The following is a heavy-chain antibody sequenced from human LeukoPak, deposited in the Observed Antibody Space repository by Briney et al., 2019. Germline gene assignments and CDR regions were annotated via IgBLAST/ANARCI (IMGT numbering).Heavy chain of an antibody. CDR2: ISGSGGST. D-gene: IGHD1-20*01. Sequence: PGGSLRLSCAASGFTFSSYAMSWVRQAPGRGLEWVSAISGSGGSTYYADSVKGRFIISRDNSKNTLYVQMSSLGDEDTAVYYCARGITAPESLVNWGQGTLVTVSS. CDR1: GFTFSSYA. CDR3: ARGITAPESLVN. V-gene: IGHV3-23*01. J-gene: IGHJ4*02.